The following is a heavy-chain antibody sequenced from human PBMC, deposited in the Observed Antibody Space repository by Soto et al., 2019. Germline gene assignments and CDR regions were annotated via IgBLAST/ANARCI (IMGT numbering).Heavy chain of an antibody. CDR2: IYYSGST. CDR3: ARRWGSAIDA. D-gene: IGHD3-16*01. J-gene: IGHJ5*02. Sequence: QVQLQESGPGLVKPSETLSLTCTVSGGTISSWYWSWIRQPPGKGLEWIWHIYYSGSTNCNPSLESRVTISVDTSKNAFSPKLSSVPAADPAVYYRARRWGSAIDAWGQGTLVTVSS. V-gene: IGHV4-59*01. CDR1: GGTISSWY.